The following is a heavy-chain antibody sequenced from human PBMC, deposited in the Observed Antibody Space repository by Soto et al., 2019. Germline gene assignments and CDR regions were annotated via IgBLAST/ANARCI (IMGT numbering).Heavy chain of an antibody. CDR2: IYEGGNT. V-gene: IGHV4-30-2*01. CDR3: VRRSPEDAFDI. J-gene: IGHJ3*02. Sequence: QLQLQESGSGLVKPSQTLSLTCAVSGGSIISDGYSWSWIRQPPGKGLQWIGNIYEGGNTYYTPSLESRVAISTDKSKNQFSLRLSSVTAADTAVYYCVRRSPEDAFDIWGQGTMVTVSP. CDR1: GGSIISDGYS.